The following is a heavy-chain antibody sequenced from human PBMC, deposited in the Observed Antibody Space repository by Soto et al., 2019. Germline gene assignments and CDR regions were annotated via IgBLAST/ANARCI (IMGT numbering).Heavy chain of an antibody. V-gene: IGHV1-2*04. CDR3: ARQDIVATIDAFDI. CDR1: GYTFTGYY. D-gene: IGHD5-12*01. CDR2: INPNSGGT. Sequence: ASVKVSCKASGYTFTGYYMHWVRQAPGQGLEWMGWINPNSGGTNYAQKFQGWVTMTRDTSISTAYMELSRLRSDDTAVYYCARQDIVATIDAFDIWGQGTMVTVSS. J-gene: IGHJ3*02.